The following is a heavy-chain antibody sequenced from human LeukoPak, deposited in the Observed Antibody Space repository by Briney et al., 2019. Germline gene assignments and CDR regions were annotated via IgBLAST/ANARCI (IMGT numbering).Heavy chain of an antibody. Sequence: GGSLRLSCAASGFTFSSYRMNWVRQDPGTGLEFDSSISSSSSYIYYADSVKCLFTIPRDNAKNSLYLQMNSLRAEDTAVYYCARVEYSSSWYYFDYWGQGTLVTVSS. J-gene: IGHJ4*02. CDR1: GFTFSSYR. D-gene: IGHD6-13*01. CDR3: ARVEYSSSWYYFDY. V-gene: IGHV3-21*01. CDR2: ISSSSSYI.